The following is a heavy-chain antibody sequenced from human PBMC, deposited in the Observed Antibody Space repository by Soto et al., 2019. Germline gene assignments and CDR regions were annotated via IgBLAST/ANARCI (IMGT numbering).Heavy chain of an antibody. CDR1: GFTFSSYW. CDR3: ASKQLVLGDGFDI. J-gene: IGHJ3*02. CDR2: INSDGSST. D-gene: IGHD6-13*01. Sequence: HPGGSLRLSCAASGFTFSSYWMHWVRQVPGKGLVWVSRINSDGSSTSYADSVKGRFTMSRDNAKNTLYLQMGSLRAEDTAVYYCASKQLVLGDGFDIWGQGTMVTVSS. V-gene: IGHV3-74*01.